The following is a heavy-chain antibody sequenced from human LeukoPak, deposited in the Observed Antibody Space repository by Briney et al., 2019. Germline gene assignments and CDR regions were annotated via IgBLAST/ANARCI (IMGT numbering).Heavy chain of an antibody. Sequence: GGSLRLSCAASGFTFSSYWMHWVRQAPGKGLEWVPVIYSDGRTYYADSVKGRFTISRDDSKNTVYLQMNGLRAEDTAVYYCARDSNTRNWGQGTLVTVSS. CDR3: ARDSNTRN. CDR1: GFTFSSYW. J-gene: IGHJ4*02. D-gene: IGHD1-26*01. CDR2: IYSDGRT. V-gene: IGHV3-66*01.